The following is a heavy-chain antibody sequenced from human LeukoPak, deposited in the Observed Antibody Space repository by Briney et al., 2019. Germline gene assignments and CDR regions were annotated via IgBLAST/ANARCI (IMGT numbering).Heavy chain of an antibody. CDR3: ARDMDDFWSGYSPY. CDR1: VFTFSDYY. D-gene: IGHD3-3*01. V-gene: IGHV3-11*01. Sequence: GSLRLSCAAPVFTFSDYYKSWIRPAPGKGLKCVSYISSSGSTIYYADPVKGRFTISRDNAKNSLYLQMNSLRAEDTAVYYCARDMDDFWSGYSPYWGQGTLVTVSS. J-gene: IGHJ4*02. CDR2: ISSSGSTI.